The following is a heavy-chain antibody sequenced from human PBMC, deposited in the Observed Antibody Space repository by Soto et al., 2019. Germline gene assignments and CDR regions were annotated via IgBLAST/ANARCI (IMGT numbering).Heavy chain of an antibody. Sequence: PGGSLRLSCEASGSTFSSYHMNWVRQAPGKGLEWVSYISPSSDTIYYADSVKGRFTISRDNAKNSLFLQMNSLRDEDTAVYYCARDGGDGYNSGDYWGQGTLVTVSS. D-gene: IGHD2-21*01. V-gene: IGHV3-48*02. J-gene: IGHJ4*02. CDR3: ARDGGDGYNSGDY. CDR2: ISPSSDTI. CDR1: GSTFSSYH.